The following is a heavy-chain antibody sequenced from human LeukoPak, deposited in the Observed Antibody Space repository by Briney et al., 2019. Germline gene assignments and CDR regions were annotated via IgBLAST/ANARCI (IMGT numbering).Heavy chain of an antibody. CDR2: IYNSGNT. D-gene: IGHD3-22*01. J-gene: IGHJ4*02. CDR3: VRGSFDSSGYYVFDF. CDR1: GGSISTNY. Sequence: PSETLSLTCTVSGGSISTNYWGWIRQPAGKGLEWIGRIYNSGNTNYSPSLESRVTMSADTSKNQFSLKLSSVTAADTAVYYCVRGSFDSSGYYVFDFWDQGTLVTVSS. V-gene: IGHV4-4*07.